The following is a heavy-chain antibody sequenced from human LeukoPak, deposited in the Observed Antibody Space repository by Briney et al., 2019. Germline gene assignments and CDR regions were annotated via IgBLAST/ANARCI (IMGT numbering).Heavy chain of an antibody. J-gene: IGHJ6*03. V-gene: IGHV1-2*02. CDR2: INPNSGGT. CDR1: GYTFTGYY. D-gene: IGHD5-18*01. Sequence: GASVKVSCKASGYTFTGYYMHWVRQAPGQGLEWMGWINPNSGGTNYAQNFQGRVTMTRDTSISTAYMELSRLRSDDTAVYYCARDGRVTPWLGYYYYMDVWGKGTTVTISS. CDR3: ARDGRVTPWLGYYYYMDV.